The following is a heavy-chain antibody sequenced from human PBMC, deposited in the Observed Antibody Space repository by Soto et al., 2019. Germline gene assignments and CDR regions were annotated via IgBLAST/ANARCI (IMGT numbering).Heavy chain of an antibody. D-gene: IGHD2-2*01. CDR1: TGSINGYY. Sequence: PSETLSLTCRVSTGSINGYYWNWIRQSPGKGLEWIAFIYSSGSTNYNPSLKSRATISVDRSKNQVSLKLTSVTAADTAVYYCARGKRDSTSCLDVWGQGTTVTLSS. V-gene: IGHV4-59*01. CDR3: ARGKRDSTSCLDV. CDR2: IYSSGST. J-gene: IGHJ6*02.